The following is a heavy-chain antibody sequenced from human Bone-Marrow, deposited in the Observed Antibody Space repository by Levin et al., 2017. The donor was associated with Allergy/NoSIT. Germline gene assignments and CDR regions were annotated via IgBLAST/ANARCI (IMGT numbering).Heavy chain of an antibody. J-gene: IGHJ3*01. CDR1: GYAFASYD. V-gene: IGHV1-8*01. CDR2: MNPNSGHT. D-gene: IGHD5-18*01. Sequence: GESLKISCKASGYAFASYDIYWVRQATGQGLELMGWMNPNSGHTDSVQKFQGRVTMTRNTSITTAYMELKSLTSEDTAVYYCARDLDTARHAFDVWGQGTMVTVSS. CDR3: ARDLDTARHAFDV.